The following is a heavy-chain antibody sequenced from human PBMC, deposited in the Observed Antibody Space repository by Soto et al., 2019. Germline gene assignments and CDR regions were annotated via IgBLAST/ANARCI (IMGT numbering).Heavy chain of an antibody. D-gene: IGHD3-22*01. V-gene: IGHV3-23*01. CDR3: AKDPPVTMIGGDAFDI. Sequence: HPGGSLRLSCAASGFTFSSYAMSWVRQAPGKGLEWVSAISGSGGSTYYADSVKGRFTISRDNSKNTLYLQMNSLRAEDTAVYYCAKDPPVTMIGGDAFDIWGQGTMVTVSS. CDR2: ISGSGGST. J-gene: IGHJ3*02. CDR1: GFTFSSYA.